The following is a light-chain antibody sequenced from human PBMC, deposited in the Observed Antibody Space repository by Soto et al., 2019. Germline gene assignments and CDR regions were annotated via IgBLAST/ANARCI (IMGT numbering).Light chain of an antibody. J-gene: IGLJ1*01. CDR1: SSDVGTYNL. Sequence: QSVLTQPASVSGSPGESITISCTGTSSDVGTYNLVTWYQQHPGRVPRLILYEGNKRPSGVSSRFSASKSGNTASLTISGLQAEDEADYFCCSYAPSRTLLFG. CDR2: EGN. V-gene: IGLV2-23*01. CDR3: CSYAPSRTLL.